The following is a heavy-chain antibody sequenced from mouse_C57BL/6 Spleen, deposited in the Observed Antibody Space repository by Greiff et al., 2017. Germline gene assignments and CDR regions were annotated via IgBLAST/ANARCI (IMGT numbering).Heavy chain of an antibody. D-gene: IGHD2-3*01. J-gene: IGHJ3*01. Sequence: EVKVVESGPGMVKPSQSLSLTCTVTGYSITSGYDWHWIRHFPGNKLEWMGYISYSGSTNYNPSLKSRISITHDTSKNHFFLKLNSVTTEDTATYDCAREGADGYYSAWFAYWGQGTLVTVSA. CDR2: ISYSGST. V-gene: IGHV3-1*01. CDR3: AREGADGYYSAWFAY. CDR1: GYSITSGYD.